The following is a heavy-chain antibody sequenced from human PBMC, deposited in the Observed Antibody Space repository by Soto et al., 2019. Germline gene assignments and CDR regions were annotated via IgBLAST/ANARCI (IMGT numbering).Heavy chain of an antibody. CDR2: ISGSGGST. V-gene: IGHV3-23*01. D-gene: IGHD2-15*01. J-gene: IGHJ6*03. CDR1: GFTFSSYA. Sequence: GGSLRLSCAASGFTFSSYAMSWVRQAPGKGLEWVSAISGSGGSTYYADSVKGRFTISRDNSKNTLYLQMNSLRAEDTAVYYCAAHYCSGGSCYSPYYYYYYMEVWGKGTTVTVSS. CDR3: AAHYCSGGSCYSPYYYYYYMEV.